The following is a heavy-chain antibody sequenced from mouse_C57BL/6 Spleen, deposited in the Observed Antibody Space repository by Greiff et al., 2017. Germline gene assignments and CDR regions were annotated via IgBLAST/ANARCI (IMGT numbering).Heavy chain of an antibody. CDR2: ISNGGGST. J-gene: IGHJ4*01. Sequence: EVQVVESGGGLVQPGGSLKLSCAASGFTFSDYYMSWVRQTPEKRLEWVAYISNGGGSTYYPDTVKGRFTISRDNAKNTLYLQMSRLKSEDTAMYYCARQDNYYAMDYWGQGTSVTVSS. CDR1: GFTFSDYY. CDR3: ARQDNYYAMDY. V-gene: IGHV5-12*01.